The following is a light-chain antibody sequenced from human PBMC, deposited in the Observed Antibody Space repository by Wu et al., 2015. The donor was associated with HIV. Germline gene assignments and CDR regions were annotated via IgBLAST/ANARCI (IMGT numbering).Light chain of an antibody. CDR3: QHYDNIPLT. J-gene: IGKJ4*01. CDR2: DAS. V-gene: IGKV1-33*01. Sequence: DIQMTQSPSSLSASVGDRVAITCQASQDIDKYLSWYQQKPGKAPQLLIYDASNLETGVPSRFSGSGSGTEFTLTLSNLQPEDIATYYCQHYDNIPLTFGGGTKVEIK. CDR1: QDIDKY.